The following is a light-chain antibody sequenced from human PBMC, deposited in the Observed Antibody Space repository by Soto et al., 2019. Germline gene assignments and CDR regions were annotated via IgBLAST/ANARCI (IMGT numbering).Light chain of an antibody. J-gene: IGKJ1*01. CDR3: LQTYSAVWT. V-gene: IGKV1-39*01. Sequence: DIQMTQSPSSLSASVGDRVTITCRASQSINNYLNWYHQRPGKAPKLLIFAASNLESGVPSRFSGSGSGTDFTLTISTLQPEDFATYYCLQTYSAVWTFGQGTKVDIK. CDR1: QSINNY. CDR2: AAS.